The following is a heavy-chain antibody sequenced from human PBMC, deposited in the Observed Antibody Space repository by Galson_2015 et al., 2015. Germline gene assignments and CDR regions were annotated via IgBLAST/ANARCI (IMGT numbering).Heavy chain of an antibody. CDR2: ISWNSGSV. CDR1: GFRFDDSV. V-gene: IGHV3-9*01. J-gene: IGHJ5*02. Sequence: SLSLSCAVSGFRFDDSVMSWVRPAPGKGLEWVSGISWNSGSVGYADSVKGRFTISRDNAKKSLYLQMNSLRGEDTALDYCAKGGTPTPWGQGTLVTVSS. CDR3: AKGGTPTP. D-gene: IGHD3-16*01.